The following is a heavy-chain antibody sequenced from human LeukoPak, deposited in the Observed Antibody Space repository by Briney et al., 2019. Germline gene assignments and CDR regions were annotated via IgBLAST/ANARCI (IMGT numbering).Heavy chain of an antibody. V-gene: IGHV3-30*03. CDR2: ISYDGSNK. CDR1: GFTFSSYG. CDR3: AGVANWFDP. J-gene: IGHJ5*02. D-gene: IGHD3-10*01. Sequence: PGGSLRLSCAASGFTFSSYGMHWVRQAPGKGLEWVAVISYDGSNKYYADSVKGRFTISRDNSKNTLYLQMNSLRAEDTAVYYCAGVANWFDPWGQGTLVTVSS.